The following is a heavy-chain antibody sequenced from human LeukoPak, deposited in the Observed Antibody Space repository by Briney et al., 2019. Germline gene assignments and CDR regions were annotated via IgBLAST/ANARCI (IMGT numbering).Heavy chain of an antibody. CDR1: GFTVSSNY. CDR2: IYSGGST. D-gene: IGHD3-9*01. V-gene: IGHV3-66*01. Sequence: GGSLRLSCAASGFTVSSNYMSWVRQAPGKGLEWVSVIYSGGSTYYADSVKGRFTISRDNSKNTLYLQMNSLRAEDTAVYYCARGPQYYDILTGYYDYWGQGTLLTVSS. CDR3: ARGPQYYDILTGYYDY. J-gene: IGHJ4*02.